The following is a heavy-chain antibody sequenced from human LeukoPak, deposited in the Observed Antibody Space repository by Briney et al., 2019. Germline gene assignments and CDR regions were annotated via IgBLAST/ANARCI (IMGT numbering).Heavy chain of an antibody. CDR2: IFYTGST. J-gene: IGHJ4*02. Sequence: SETLSLTCTVSGVSISGNYWSWIREPPGKGLEWIGYIFYTGSTNYNPSLKSRVTMSVDTSKNQFSLNLRSVTPEDTAVYYCARNLIPEQLVLNFWGQGTLVTVSS. CDR1: GVSISGNY. D-gene: IGHD6-13*01. V-gene: IGHV4-59*01. CDR3: ARNLIPEQLVLNF.